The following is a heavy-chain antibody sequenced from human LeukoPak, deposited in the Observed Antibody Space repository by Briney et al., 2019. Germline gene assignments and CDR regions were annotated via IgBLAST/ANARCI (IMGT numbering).Heavy chain of an antibody. J-gene: IGHJ6*03. Sequence: SETLSLTCAVSGYSISSGYYWGWIRQPPGKGLEWIGSIYHSGSTYYNPSLKSRVTISVDTSKNQFSLKLSSVTAADTAVYYCARQRKSIVVVPAAKNYYYYYMDVWGKGTTVTVSS. D-gene: IGHD2-2*01. CDR2: IYHSGST. CDR1: GYSISSGYY. CDR3: ARQRKSIVVVPAAKNYYYYYMDV. V-gene: IGHV4-38-2*01.